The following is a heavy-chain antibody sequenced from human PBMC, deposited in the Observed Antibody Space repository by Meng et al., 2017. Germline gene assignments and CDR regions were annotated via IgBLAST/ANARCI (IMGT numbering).Heavy chain of an antibody. CDR3: AKDLKWLLNTYFDY. V-gene: IGHV3-23*01. Sequence: GESLKISCAASGFTFSSYAMSWVRQAPGKGLEWVSAISGGGGSTYYADSVKGRFTISRDNSKNTLYLQMNSLRAEDTAVYYCAKDLKWLLNTYFDYWGQGTLVTVSS. J-gene: IGHJ4*02. CDR1: GFTFSSYA. CDR2: ISGGGGST. D-gene: IGHD6-19*01.